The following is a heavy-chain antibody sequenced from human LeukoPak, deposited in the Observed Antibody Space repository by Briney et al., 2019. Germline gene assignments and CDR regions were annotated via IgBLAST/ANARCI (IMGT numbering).Heavy chain of an antibody. CDR3: ARGGNDILGAYFPGIYGMDV. CDR1: GGSISSGGYY. V-gene: IGHV4-31*03. D-gene: IGHD3-9*01. J-gene: IGHJ6*02. CDR2: IYYSGST. Sequence: SETLSPTCTVSGGSISSGGYYWSWIRQHPGKGLEWIGYIYYSGSTYYNPSLKSRVTISVDTSKNQFSLNLSSVTAADTAVYFCARGGNDILGAYFPGIYGMDVWGQGTTVTVSS.